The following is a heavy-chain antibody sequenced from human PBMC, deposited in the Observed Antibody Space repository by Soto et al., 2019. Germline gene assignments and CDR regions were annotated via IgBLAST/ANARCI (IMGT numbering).Heavy chain of an antibody. Sequence: QVQLQESGPGLVKPSQTLSLTCTVSGGSISSGGYYWSWIRQHPGKGLEWIGYIYYSGSTYYNPSIKRRVTIPVDTSQHHFFLKLSSVTAADTAVYYCARAGGCIGTSCRRGWFDPWGQGTLVTVSS. D-gene: IGHD2-2*01. CDR1: GGSISSGGYY. CDR3: ARAGGCIGTSCRRGWFDP. V-gene: IGHV4-31*03. CDR2: IYYSGST. J-gene: IGHJ5*02.